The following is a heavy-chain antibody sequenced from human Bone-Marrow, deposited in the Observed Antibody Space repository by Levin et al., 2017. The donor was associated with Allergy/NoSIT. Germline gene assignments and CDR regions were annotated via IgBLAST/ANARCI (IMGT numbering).Heavy chain of an antibody. V-gene: IGHV4-59*01. D-gene: IGHD3-22*01. CDR3: ARGVFYDSSGYENWFDP. CDR2: VFDTGTT. J-gene: IGHJ5*02. CDR1: GASISSDY. Sequence: SQTLSLTCSVSGASISSDYWTWIRQSPGKGLEWIGYVFDTGTTNYNPSLKSRVSISTDASTNQVSLRLTSVTASDTAVYFCARGVFYDSSGYENWFDPWGQGTLVTVSS.